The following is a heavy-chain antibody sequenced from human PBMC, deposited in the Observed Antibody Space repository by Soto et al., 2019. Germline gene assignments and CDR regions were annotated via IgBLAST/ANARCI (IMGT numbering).Heavy chain of an antibody. CDR1: GGTFSSYT. Sequence: SVKVSCKASGGTFSSYTISWVRQAPGQGLEWMGRIIPILGITNYTQKYQGRVTITADKSTSTTYMELSSLRSEDTAVYYCARTLYGDNVDYWGQGTLVTVSS. J-gene: IGHJ4*02. CDR3: ARTLYGDNVDY. V-gene: IGHV1-69*02. D-gene: IGHD4-17*01. CDR2: IIPILGIT.